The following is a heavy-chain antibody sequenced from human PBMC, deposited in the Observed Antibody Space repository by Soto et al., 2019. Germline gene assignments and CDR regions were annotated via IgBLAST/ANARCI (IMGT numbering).Heavy chain of an antibody. D-gene: IGHD2-21*01. CDR2: VSAYDGHT. J-gene: IGHJ4*02. CDR3: ARGDWYFDY. CDR1: GYTFTNYH. Sequence: QVQLVQSGAEVMKPGASVKVSCKASGYTFTNYHITWVRQAPGQGLEWMGRVSAYDGHTSSAQKLQGRVTMTTDKSTNTAYMELRSLRSDDTAVYYCARGDWYFDYWGQGTLVTVSS. V-gene: IGHV1-18*01.